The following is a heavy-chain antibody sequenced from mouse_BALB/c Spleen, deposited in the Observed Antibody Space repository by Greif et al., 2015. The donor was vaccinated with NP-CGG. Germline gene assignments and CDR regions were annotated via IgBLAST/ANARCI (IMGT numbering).Heavy chain of an antibody. Sequence: VQVVESGPELVEPGASVKISCKASGYTFTDYYINWVKQKPGQGLEWIGWIYPGSGNTKYNEKFKGKATSTVDTSSSTAYMQFSSLTSEDTAVYFCARRTGTEAMDYWGQGTSVTVSS. CDR2: IYPGSGNT. J-gene: IGHJ4*01. D-gene: IGHD4-1*01. CDR1: GYTFTDYY. V-gene: IGHV1-84*02. CDR3: ARRTGTEAMDY.